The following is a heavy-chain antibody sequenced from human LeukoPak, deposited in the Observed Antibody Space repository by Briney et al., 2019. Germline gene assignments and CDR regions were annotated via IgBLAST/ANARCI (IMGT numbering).Heavy chain of an antibody. J-gene: IGHJ5*02. Sequence: GGSLRLSCAASGFTFSSYVMHWVRQAPGKGLEWVAIISYDGSNEYYADSVKGRFTISRDNSKNTLYLQMNSLRAEDTAVYYCAGGYCSGGSCFDPWGQGTLVTVSS. CDR3: AGGYCSGGSCFDP. CDR1: GFTFSSYV. CDR2: ISYDGSNE. V-gene: IGHV3-30*04. D-gene: IGHD2-15*01.